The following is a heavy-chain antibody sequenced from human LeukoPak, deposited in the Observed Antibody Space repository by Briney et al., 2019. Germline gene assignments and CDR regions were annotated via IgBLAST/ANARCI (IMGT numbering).Heavy chain of an antibody. CDR1: GFTFSSYW. Sequence: GGSLRLSCAASGFTFSSYWMSWVRQAPGKGLEWVANIKQDGSEKYYVDSVKGRFTISRDNAKNSLYLQMNSLRAEDTAVYYCASEREYSSSTSCHYYFDYWGQGTLVTVSS. CDR2: IKQDGSEK. V-gene: IGHV3-7*01. CDR3: ASEREYSSSTSCHYYFDY. D-gene: IGHD2-2*01. J-gene: IGHJ4*02.